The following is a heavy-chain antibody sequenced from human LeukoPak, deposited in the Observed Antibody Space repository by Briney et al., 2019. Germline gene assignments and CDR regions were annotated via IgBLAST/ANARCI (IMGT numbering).Heavy chain of an antibody. CDR3: AREAAAAARNFDY. J-gene: IGHJ4*02. Sequence: ASVKVSCEASGYTFTSYYMHWVRQAPGQGLEWMGIINPSGGSPTYAQKFQGRVTMTRDTSTSTLYMELSSLRSDDTAVYYCAREAAAAARNFDYWGQGTLVTVSS. V-gene: IGHV1-46*01. CDR2: INPSGGSP. CDR1: GYTFTSYY. D-gene: IGHD6-13*01.